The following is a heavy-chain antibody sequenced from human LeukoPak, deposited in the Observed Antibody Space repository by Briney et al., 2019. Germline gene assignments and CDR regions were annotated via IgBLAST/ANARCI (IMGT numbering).Heavy chain of an antibody. J-gene: IGHJ4*02. CDR2: ISSSGSTI. Sequence: PGGSLRLSCAASGFTFSDYYMSWIRQAPGKGLEWVSYISSSGSTIYYADSVKGRFTISRDNAENSLFLQMNRLRVEDTAVYYCTRDFGRSSYYFDFWGQGTLVTVSS. D-gene: IGHD3-3*01. V-gene: IGHV3-11*04. CDR1: GFTFSDYY. CDR3: TRDFGRSSYYFDF.